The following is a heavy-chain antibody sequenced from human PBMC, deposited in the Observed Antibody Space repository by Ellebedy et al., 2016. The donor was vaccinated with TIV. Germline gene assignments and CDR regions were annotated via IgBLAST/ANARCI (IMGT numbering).Heavy chain of an antibody. CDR3: ATYGSGTYASFDY. Sequence: ASVKVSCKTPGGTFSAHAISWMRQAPGQGPEWMGVIDPSVGTTTYAQKFQERVAMTRDMSTSTVHMELSSLRSEDTAIYYCATYGSGTYASFDYWGQGTLVTVSS. D-gene: IGHD3-10*01. CDR1: GGTFSAHA. J-gene: IGHJ4*02. CDR2: IDPSVGTT. V-gene: IGHV1-46*01.